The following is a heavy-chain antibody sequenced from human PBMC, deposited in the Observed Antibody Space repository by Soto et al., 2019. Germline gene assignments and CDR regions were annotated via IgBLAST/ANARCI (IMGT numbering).Heavy chain of an antibody. D-gene: IGHD6-13*01. Sequence: GGSLRLSCVASGFTFSRYAMHWVRQAPGKGLEWVAVLSYDGRDYYYADSVKGRSTISRDNSKDTLYLQINTLRTEDTAVYFCARDPSIAAKYYFDYWGQGTLVTVSS. CDR2: LSYDGRDY. CDR3: ARDPSIAAKYYFDY. J-gene: IGHJ4*02. V-gene: IGHV3-30*04. CDR1: GFTFSRYA.